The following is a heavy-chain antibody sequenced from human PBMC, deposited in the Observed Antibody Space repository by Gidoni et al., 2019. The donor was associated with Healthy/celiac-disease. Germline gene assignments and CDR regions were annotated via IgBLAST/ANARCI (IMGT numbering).Heavy chain of an antibody. J-gene: IGHJ3*02. D-gene: IGHD3-22*01. CDR3: AKDQGLYYDSSGYLDDAFDI. V-gene: IGHV3-23*04. CDR2: ISGSGGST. CDR1: GFTFSSYA. Sequence: EVQLVESGGGLVQPGGSLRLSCAASGFTFSSYAMSWVRQAPGKGLEWVSAISGSGGSTYYADSVKGRFTISRDNSKNTLYLQMNSLRAEDTAVYYCAKDQGLYYDSSGYLDDAFDIWGQGTMVTVSS.